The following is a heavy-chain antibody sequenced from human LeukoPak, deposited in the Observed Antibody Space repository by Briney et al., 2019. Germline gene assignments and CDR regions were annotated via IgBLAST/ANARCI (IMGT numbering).Heavy chain of an antibody. J-gene: IGHJ6*02. Sequence: SETLSLTCTVSGGSISSSSYYWGWIRQPPGKGLEWIGSVYYSGRTYYNPSLKSRVTISVDTSKSQFSLKLSSVTAADTAVYYCARHFNYYYGMDVWGQGTTVTVSS. CDR1: GGSISSSSYY. CDR2: VYYSGRT. CDR3: ARHFNYYYGMDV. V-gene: IGHV4-39*01.